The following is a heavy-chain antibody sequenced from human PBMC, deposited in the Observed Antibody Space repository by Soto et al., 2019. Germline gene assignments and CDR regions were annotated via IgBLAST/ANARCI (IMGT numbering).Heavy chain of an antibody. CDR2: ASYDGSYK. CDR3: AKERSVVATTPDFDY. V-gene: IGHV3-30*18. CDR1: GFTFSSFG. J-gene: IGHJ4*02. Sequence: QVQLVESGGGVVQPGRSLRLSCAASGFTFSSFGMHWVRQAPGKGLEWVAVASYDGSYKYYADSVEGRFTISRDNSKNALYLQMNSGRAEDTAVYYCAKERSVVATTPDFDYWGQGALVSVSA. D-gene: IGHD5-12*01.